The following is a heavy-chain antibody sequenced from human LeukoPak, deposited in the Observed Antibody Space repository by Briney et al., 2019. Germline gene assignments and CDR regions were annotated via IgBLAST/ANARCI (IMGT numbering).Heavy chain of an antibody. CDR1: GGSISSYY. CDR2: IYTSGST. D-gene: IGHD2-2*01. V-gene: IGHV4-4*07. CDR3: ARGGGLCSSTSCYLDY. Sequence: KPSETLSLTCTVSGGSISSYYWSWVRQPAGKGLEWIGRIYTSGSTNYNPSLKSRVTMSVDTSKNQFSLKLSSVTAADTAVYYCARGGGLCSSTSCYLDYWGQGTLVTVSS. J-gene: IGHJ4*02.